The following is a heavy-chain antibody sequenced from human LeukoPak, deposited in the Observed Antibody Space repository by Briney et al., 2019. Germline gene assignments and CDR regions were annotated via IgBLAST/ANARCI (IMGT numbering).Heavy chain of an antibody. CDR1: GFTFSSYA. CDR2: IYSGGST. J-gene: IGHJ4*02. Sequence: PGGSLRLSCAASGFTFSSYAMHWVRQAPGKGLEWVSVIYSGGSTYYADSVKGRFTISRDNSKNTLYLQMNSLRAEDTAVYYCARVSSGWFKFFDYWGQGTLVTVSS. V-gene: IGHV3-53*01. CDR3: ARVSSGWFKFFDY. D-gene: IGHD6-19*01.